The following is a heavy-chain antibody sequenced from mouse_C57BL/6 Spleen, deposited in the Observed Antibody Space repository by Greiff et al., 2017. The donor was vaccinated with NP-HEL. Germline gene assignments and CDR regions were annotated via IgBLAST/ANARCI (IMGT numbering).Heavy chain of an antibody. CDR2: ISSGSSTI. Sequence: EVQGVESGGGLVKPGGSLKLSCAASGFTFSDYGMHWVRQAPEKGLEWVAYISSGSSTIYYADTVKGRFTISRDNGKNTLFLQMTSLRSEDTAMYYCARRWLPLAMDYWGQGTSVTVSS. V-gene: IGHV5-17*01. J-gene: IGHJ4*01. CDR3: ARRWLPLAMDY. D-gene: IGHD2-3*01. CDR1: GFTFSDYG.